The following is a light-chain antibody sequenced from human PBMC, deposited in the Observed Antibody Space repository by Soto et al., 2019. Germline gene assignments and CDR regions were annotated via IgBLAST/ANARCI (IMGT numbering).Light chain of an antibody. CDR3: SAYTARSTLV. Sequence: QSALTQPASVSGSAGQSITIFCSGTMRDVGAYNLVSWYQQHPGTAPKLIIYEVRNRPSGISYRLSGSRSDYTASLTITGLQPEDEVDYYCSAYTARSTLVFGGGTKVTVL. CDR1: MRDVGAYNL. V-gene: IGLV2-14*01. CDR2: EVR. J-gene: IGLJ3*02.